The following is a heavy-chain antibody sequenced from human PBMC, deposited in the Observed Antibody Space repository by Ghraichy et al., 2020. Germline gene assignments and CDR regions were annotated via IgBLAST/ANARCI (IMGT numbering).Heavy chain of an antibody. Sequence: VKVSCKASGYTFTSYGISWVRQAPGQGLEWMGWISAYNGNTNYAQKLQGRVTMTTDTSTSTAYMELRSLRSDDTAVYYCARGGANIVVVERYYYGMDVWGQGTTVTVSS. CDR3: ARGGANIVVVERYYYGMDV. CDR2: ISAYNGNT. J-gene: IGHJ6*02. V-gene: IGHV1-18*04. D-gene: IGHD2-2*01. CDR1: GYTFTSYG.